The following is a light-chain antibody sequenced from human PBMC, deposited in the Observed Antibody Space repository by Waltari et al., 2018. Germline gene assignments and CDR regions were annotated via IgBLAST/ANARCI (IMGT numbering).Light chain of an antibody. CDR2: GAS. CDR3: QQYGSSLMYT. V-gene: IGKV3-20*01. CDR1: QSVSSSY. Sequence: EIVLTQSPGTLSLSPGERATLSCRASQSVSSSYLAWYQQKPGQAHRLLIYGASSRATGIPDRFSGSGSGTDFTLTISRLEPEDFAVYYCQQYGSSLMYTFGQGTKLEIK. J-gene: IGKJ2*01.